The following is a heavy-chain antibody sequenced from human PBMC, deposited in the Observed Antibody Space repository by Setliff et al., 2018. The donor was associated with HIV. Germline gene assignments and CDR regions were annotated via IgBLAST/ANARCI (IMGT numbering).Heavy chain of an antibody. CDR1: GYTFSSYG. Sequence: ASVKVSCKASGYTFSSYGISWVRQAPGQGLEWMGWISPSNRYTDYAQKFRDRVTLTTDTSTSTAYMEIKSLTSDDTAVYYCARGYCGGGICYSPNWLDPWGQGTLVTVSS. J-gene: IGHJ5*02. D-gene: IGHD2-15*01. CDR3: ARGYCGGGICYSPNWLDP. CDR2: ISPSNRYT. V-gene: IGHV1-18*01.